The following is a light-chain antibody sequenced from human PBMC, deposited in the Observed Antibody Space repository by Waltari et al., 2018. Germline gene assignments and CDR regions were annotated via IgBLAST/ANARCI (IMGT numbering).Light chain of an antibody. CDR3: QQYYSTIFT. J-gene: IGKJ3*01. CDR1: PSVLYRSSNKNF. Sequence: DIVVTQSSYSLSVSLGERATINCKSSPSVLYRSSNKNFLAWYQQKPGQRPKLLIYWASTRESEVPDRFSGSGSGPDFNLTISSLQAEDVAVYYCQQYYSTIFTFGPGTKVDIK. V-gene: IGKV4-1*01. CDR2: WAS.